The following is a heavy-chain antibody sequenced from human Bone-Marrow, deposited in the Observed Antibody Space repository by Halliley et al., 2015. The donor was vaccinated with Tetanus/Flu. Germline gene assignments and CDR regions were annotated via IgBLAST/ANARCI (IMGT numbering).Heavy chain of an antibody. CDR2: FSLDGKA. V-gene: IGHV4-38-2*02. CDR1: GQSLTSDQY. CDR3: ARDPQQGWFDP. J-gene: IGHJ5*02. Sequence: TLSLTCIVSGQSLTSDQYWGWIRQPPGKGLEWIGTFSLDGKAYYNPSLKSRVSTSVDTSRDHFSLRLTSVTAADTAVYFCARDPQQGWFDPWGQGIVVTVSS.